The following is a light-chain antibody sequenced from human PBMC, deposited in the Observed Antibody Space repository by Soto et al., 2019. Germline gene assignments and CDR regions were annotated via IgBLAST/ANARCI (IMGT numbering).Light chain of an antibody. CDR2: DTS. V-gene: IGKV1-39*01. Sequence: DLQMTQSPSSLSASVGDTVTIKCRTSQSINGYLNWYQQKPGKAPNLLIFDTSSIHSWVPLRFSCSGSETEFTLTISGVQPEDVARYYCQQCYKTPYTFGQGTKLEIK. CDR3: QQCYKTPYT. CDR1: QSINGY. J-gene: IGKJ2*01.